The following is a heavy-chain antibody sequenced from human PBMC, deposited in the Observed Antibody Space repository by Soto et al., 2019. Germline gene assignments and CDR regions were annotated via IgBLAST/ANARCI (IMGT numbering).Heavy chain of an antibody. CDR3: TRGMYYYDISVWAD. CDR2: ISSSSSTI. D-gene: IGHD3-22*01. J-gene: IGHJ4*02. V-gene: IGHV3-48*02. CDR1: GLTFSSYS. Sequence: EVQLVESGGGLVQPGGSVRLSCAASGLTFSSYSMNWVRQAPGKGLEWVSYISSSSSTIYYADSVKSPLPISRDNHKNPPYLQMNSLGDEDTAVSFCTRGMYYYDISVWADWGQGTLVTVAS.